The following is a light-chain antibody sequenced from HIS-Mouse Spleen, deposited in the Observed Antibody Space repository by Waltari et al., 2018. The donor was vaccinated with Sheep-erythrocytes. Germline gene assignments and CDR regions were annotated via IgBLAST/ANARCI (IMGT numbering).Light chain of an antibody. V-gene: IGLV2-14*02. CDR1: STDVGSYNL. J-gene: IGLJ1*01. CDR2: EGS. Sequence: QSALTQPASGSGSPGQSITISCTGTSTDVGSYNLVSWYQQHPGKAPKLMIYEGSKRPSGVPDRFSGSKSGNTASLTISGLQAEDEADYYCCSYAGSYNHVFATGTKVTVL. CDR3: CSYAGSYNHV.